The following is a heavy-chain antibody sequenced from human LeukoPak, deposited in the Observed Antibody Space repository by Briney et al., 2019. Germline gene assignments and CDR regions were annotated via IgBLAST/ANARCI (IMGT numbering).Heavy chain of an antibody. CDR3: AKDIGSRWVTGLDY. Sequence: GGSLILSCAAPGFTFSSYGMHSVRQAPGKGLEWEAFIRYDGSNKYYADSVKGRFTISRDTSKNTLYLQMNSLRTADASVYYCAKDIGSRWVTGLDYWGQGTLVTVSS. CDR2: IRYDGSNK. D-gene: IGHD6-13*01. J-gene: IGHJ4*02. V-gene: IGHV3-30*02. CDR1: GFTFSSYG.